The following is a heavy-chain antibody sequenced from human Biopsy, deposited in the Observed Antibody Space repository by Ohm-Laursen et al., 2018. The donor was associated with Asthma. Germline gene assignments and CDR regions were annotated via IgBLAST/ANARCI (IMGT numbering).Heavy chain of an antibody. D-gene: IGHD1-7*01. CDR1: GYAFTGYY. CDR2: INPNSGGT. V-gene: IGHV1-2*06. J-gene: IGHJ5*02. CDR3: AREGITGTTAWFDP. Sequence: ASVKVSCKASGYAFTGYYMHWVRQAPGQGLEWMGRINPNSGGTNYAQKFQGRVTMTRYTSISTAYMELSRLRSDATAVYYWAREGITGTTAWFDPWGQGTLVTVSS.